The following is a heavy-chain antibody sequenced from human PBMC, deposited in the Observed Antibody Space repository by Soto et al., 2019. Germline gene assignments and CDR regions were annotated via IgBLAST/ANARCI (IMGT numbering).Heavy chain of an antibody. V-gene: IGHV3-53*02. CDR2: IYSGGST. J-gene: IGHJ5*02. CDR1: GFTVSSNY. D-gene: IGHD5-12*01. CDR3: ARVVCLRYPLFPP. Sequence: EVQLVETGGGLIQPGGSLRLSCAASGFTVSSNYMSWVLQAPGKGLEWVSVIYSGGSTYYEDSVKGRFPISRDNSKNTLYLQMNTLRAEDTAVYNGARVVCLRYPLFPPWGQGPLVTVSP.